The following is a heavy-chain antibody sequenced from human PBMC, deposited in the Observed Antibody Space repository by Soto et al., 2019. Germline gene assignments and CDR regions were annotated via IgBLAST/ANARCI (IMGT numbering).Heavy chain of an antibody. Sequence: EVQLLESGGGLVQPGGSLRLSCVASGFTFSRYVMSWVRQAPGKGLEWVSTINSNGDSTYYADSVKGRFTISRDNSKTSLYLQMNSLRAEDTAVYYCARVPDLDYCSRTSCLYYFDYWGQGALVTVPS. CDR3: ARVPDLDYCSRTSCLYYFDY. D-gene: IGHD2-2*01. CDR1: GFTFSRYV. V-gene: IGHV3-23*01. CDR2: INSNGDST. J-gene: IGHJ4*02.